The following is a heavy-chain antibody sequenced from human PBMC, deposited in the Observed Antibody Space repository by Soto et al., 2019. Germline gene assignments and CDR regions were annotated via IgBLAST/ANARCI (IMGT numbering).Heavy chain of an antibody. D-gene: IGHD6-13*01. J-gene: IGHJ5*02. CDR2: INYSGST. Sequence: PSETLSLTCTVSCGSLSTYYWSWIRHPPGKGLEWIGYINYSGSTNYNPSLKSRVTISVDTSKNQFSLKLSSVTAADTAVYYCTREGRISSSSNWFDPWGQGTLVTVSS. CDR1: CGSLSTYY. CDR3: TREGRISSSSNWFDP. V-gene: IGHV4-59*01.